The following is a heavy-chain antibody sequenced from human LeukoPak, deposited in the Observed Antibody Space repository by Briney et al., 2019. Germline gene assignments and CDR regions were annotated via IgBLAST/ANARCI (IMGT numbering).Heavy chain of an antibody. CDR1: GGSITSGSYY. D-gene: IGHD5-18*01. V-gene: IGHV4-61*02. J-gene: IGHJ4*02. CDR3: VRDGGQYNSDYKGGFYYFDY. CDR2: ISPSGNT. Sequence: SQTLSLTCTVSGGSITSGSYYWSWIRQPAGMGLEWIGRISPSGNTNYNPSIQTRITVSLDMPGNPFSLDLSSVTAADTAIYYCVRDGGQYNSDYKGGFYYFDYWGPGTLVTVSS.